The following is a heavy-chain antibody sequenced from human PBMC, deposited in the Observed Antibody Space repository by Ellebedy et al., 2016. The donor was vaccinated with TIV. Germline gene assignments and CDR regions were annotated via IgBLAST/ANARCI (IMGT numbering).Heavy chain of an antibody. D-gene: IGHD4-17*01. J-gene: IGHJ3*02. CDR3: ATDGSYGDYFPPTHAFVI. Sequence: GESLKISCGASGFTFSSYWMSWVRQAPGKGLESVANIKQDGSEKYYVDSVKGRFTISRDNAKNSLYLHLNSLRAEDTAMYYCATDGSYGDYFPPTHAFVIWGQGTMVTVSS. CDR2: IKQDGSEK. V-gene: IGHV3-7*01. CDR1: GFTFSSYW.